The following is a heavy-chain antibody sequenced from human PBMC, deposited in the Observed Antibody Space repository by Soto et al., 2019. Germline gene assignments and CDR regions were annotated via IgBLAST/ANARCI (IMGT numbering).Heavy chain of an antibody. Sequence: PSGTLSLTCAVSGGYITSANWWSWVRQPPGKGLEWIGYIYYSGSTNYNPSLKSRVTISVDTSKNQFSLKLSSVTAADTAVYYCASSGSYYDIDYWGQGTLVTVSS. CDR2: IYYSGST. CDR1: GGYITSANW. J-gene: IGHJ4*02. D-gene: IGHD1-26*01. CDR3: ASSGSYYDIDY. V-gene: IGHV4-4*02.